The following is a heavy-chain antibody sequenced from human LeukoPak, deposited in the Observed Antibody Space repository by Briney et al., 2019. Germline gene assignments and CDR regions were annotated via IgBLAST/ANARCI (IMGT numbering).Heavy chain of an antibody. J-gene: IGHJ4*02. D-gene: IGHD6-19*01. CDR2: INPNSGGT. V-gene: IGHV1-2*02. CDR3: ARGFAVAGTREKNFDY. Sequence: ASVKVSCKASGYTFTGYYMHWVRQAPGQGLEWMGWINPNSGGTNYAQKFQGRVTMTRDTSISTAYMELSRLRSDDTAVYYCARGFAVAGTREKNFDYSGQGTLVTVSS. CDR1: GYTFTGYY.